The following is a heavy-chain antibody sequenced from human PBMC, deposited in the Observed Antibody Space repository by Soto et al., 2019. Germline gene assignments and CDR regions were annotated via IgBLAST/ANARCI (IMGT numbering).Heavy chain of an antibody. Sequence: QVQLVESGGGVVQPGRSLRLSCAASGFIFRNFGMHWVRRAPGKGLXXXXTISGDGNDKYYPDSMKGRFTISRDNFNNTLYLQLNSLRPEDTAVYHCVQGASTAHQPLDSWGQGVLVTVSS. D-gene: IGHD1-26*01. V-gene: IGHV3-30*03. CDR2: ISGDGNDK. J-gene: IGHJ4*02. CDR1: GFIFRNFG. CDR3: VQGASTAHQPLDS.